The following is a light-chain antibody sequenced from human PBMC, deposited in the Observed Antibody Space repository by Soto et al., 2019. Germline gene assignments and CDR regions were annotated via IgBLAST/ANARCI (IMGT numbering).Light chain of an antibody. CDR2: KTS. CDR1: QAISGW. V-gene: IGKV1-5*03. Sequence: DIHVTQSPSTLSASVGDRVIITCRASQAISGWLAWYQQKPGKTPKLLIYKTSTLEGGVPSRFSGSGSGTEFTLTISSLQPEDFATYYCQQYSSYEIFTFGPGTKVDIK. J-gene: IGKJ3*01. CDR3: QQYSSYEIFT.